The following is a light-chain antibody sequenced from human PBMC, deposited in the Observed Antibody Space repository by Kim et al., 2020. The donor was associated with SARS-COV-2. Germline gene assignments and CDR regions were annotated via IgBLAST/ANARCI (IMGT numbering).Light chain of an antibody. CDR2: AAY. J-gene: IGKJ1*01. Sequence: ASVGDRVTITCRASKYISRYLSWYQQKSGKAPKLLVYAAYTLQSGVPSRFSGSGSEADFTLTISSLQPEDFATYYCQQTYSTPRTFGQGTKVDIK. CDR3: QQTYSTPRT. V-gene: IGKV1-39*01. CDR1: KYISRY.